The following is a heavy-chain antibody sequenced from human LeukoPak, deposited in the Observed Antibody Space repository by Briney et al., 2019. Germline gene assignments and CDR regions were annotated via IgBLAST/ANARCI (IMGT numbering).Heavy chain of an antibody. CDR3: ARDPTRYYDTSGYPYYLDY. J-gene: IGHJ4*02. D-gene: IGHD3-22*01. V-gene: IGHV4-4*07. CDR1: GDSINSYS. CDR2: IFTSGST. Sequence: SETLSLTCTVSGDSINSYSWIWIRQPAGKGLEWIGRIFTSGSTNYNPSLKSRVTMSVDTSKNQFSLKLTSVTAADTAVYYCARDPTRYYDTSGYPYYLDYWGQGALVTVSS.